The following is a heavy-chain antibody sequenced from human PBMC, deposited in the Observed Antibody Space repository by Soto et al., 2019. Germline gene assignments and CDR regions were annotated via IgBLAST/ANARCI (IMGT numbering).Heavy chain of an antibody. J-gene: IGHJ6*02. CDR3: ARDRDYYYGMDG. V-gene: IGHV3-21*01. CDR1: GLSLSSYS. Sequence: GGSLRLSCSASGLSLSSYSLNWVRQAPGKGLEWVSSISSISSYIYYADSVKGRFTISRDNAKNSLYLQMNSLRGEDTAVYYCARDRDYYYGMDGWGQGTTVTVSS. CDR2: ISSISSYI.